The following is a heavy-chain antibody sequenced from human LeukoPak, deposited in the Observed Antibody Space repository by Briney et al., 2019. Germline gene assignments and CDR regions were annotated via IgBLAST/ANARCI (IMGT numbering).Heavy chain of an antibody. CDR2: IYTSGST. J-gene: IGHJ4*02. CDR1: GGSLSSYY. V-gene: IGHV4-4*07. CDR3: ARYTPSYSGGSTGFDY. Sequence: SETLSLTCTVSGGSLSSYYWSWIRQPAGKGLEWIGRIYTSGSTNYNPSLKSRVTMSVDTSKNQFSLKLSSVTAADTAVYYCARYTPSYSGGSTGFDYWGQGTLVTVSS. D-gene: IGHD1-26*01.